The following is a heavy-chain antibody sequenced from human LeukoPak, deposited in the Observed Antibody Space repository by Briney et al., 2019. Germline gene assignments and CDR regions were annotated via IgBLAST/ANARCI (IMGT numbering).Heavy chain of an antibody. D-gene: IGHD6-19*01. V-gene: IGHV3-23*01. J-gene: IGHJ4*02. CDR1: GFTFSSHA. Sequence: PGGSLRLSCAASGFTFSSHAMSWVRQAPGKGLEWVSDISGSGGSTYYADSVKGRFTISRDNSKNTLYLQMNSLRAEDTAVYYCAKDRASEYSSGWPFDYWGQGTLVTVSS. CDR2: ISGSGGST. CDR3: AKDRASEYSSGWPFDY.